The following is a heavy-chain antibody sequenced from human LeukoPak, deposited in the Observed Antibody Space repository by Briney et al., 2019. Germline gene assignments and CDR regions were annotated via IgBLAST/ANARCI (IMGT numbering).Heavy chain of an antibody. J-gene: IGHJ4*02. CDR2: FDPEDGET. CDR3: ATGGIAVGYFDY. V-gene: IGHV1-24*01. CDR1: GYTLTELS. D-gene: IGHD6-19*01. Sequence: ASVKVSCKVSGYTLTELSMHWVRQAPGKGLEWMGGFDPEDGETIYAQKFQGRVTMTEDTSTDTAYMELSSLRSEDTAVYYCATGGIAVGYFDYWSQGTLVTVSS.